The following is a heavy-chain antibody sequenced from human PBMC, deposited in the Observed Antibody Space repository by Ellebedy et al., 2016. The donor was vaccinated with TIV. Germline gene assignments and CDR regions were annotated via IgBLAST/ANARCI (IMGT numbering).Heavy chain of an antibody. V-gene: IGHV1-46*01. D-gene: IGHD1-26*01. CDR2: ITPSGGST. CDR3: AREAIARGTFDI. J-gene: IGHJ3*02. CDR1: GYTFTTYQ. Sequence: ASVKVSCKASGYTFTTYQVHWVRQAPGQGLEWVGIITPSGGSTSYAQKFQGRVTMTRDTSTSTVYMELSSLRSEATAMYYCAREAIARGTFDIWGQGTMVTVSS.